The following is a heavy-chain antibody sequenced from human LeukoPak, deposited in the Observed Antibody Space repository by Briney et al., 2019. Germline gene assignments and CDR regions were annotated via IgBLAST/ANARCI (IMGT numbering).Heavy chain of an antibody. J-gene: IGHJ4*02. Sequence: GSLRLSCAASGFTVSSNYMSWVRQAPGKGLEWVSAISGSGGSTYYADSVKGRFTISRDNSKNTLYLQMNSLRAEDTAVYYCAKDGRYFDWLLVLNYFDYWGQGTLVTVSS. CDR2: ISGSGGST. V-gene: IGHV3-23*01. CDR1: GFTVSSNY. CDR3: AKDGRYFDWLLVLNYFDY. D-gene: IGHD3-9*01.